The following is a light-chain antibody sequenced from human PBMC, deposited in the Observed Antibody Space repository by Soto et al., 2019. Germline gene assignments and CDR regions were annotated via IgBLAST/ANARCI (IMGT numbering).Light chain of an antibody. Sequence: DIQMTQSTSALSASVGDRVTITCRAGQSISNLLAWYQQKSGRAPKLLIYKATILQSGVPSRFSGSGSGTEFTLTISNLQPDDFATYYCQCYNNVSRTFGQGTKADIK. J-gene: IGKJ1*01. CDR1: QSISNL. CDR2: KAT. V-gene: IGKV1-5*03. CDR3: QCYNNVSRT.